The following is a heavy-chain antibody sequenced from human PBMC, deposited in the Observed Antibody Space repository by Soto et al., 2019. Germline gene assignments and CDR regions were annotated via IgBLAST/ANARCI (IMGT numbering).Heavy chain of an antibody. CDR3: ARDLFDY. Sequence: QVQLVESGGGVVQPGSSLRLSCAASGFTFSSYAMHGVRQAPGKGLEWVAVISYDGSNKYSADSVKGRFTISRDNSKNTLYLQINSLRADDTAVYYCARDLFDYWGQGTLVTVSS. J-gene: IGHJ4*02. CDR1: GFTFSSYA. V-gene: IGHV3-30-3*01. CDR2: ISYDGSNK.